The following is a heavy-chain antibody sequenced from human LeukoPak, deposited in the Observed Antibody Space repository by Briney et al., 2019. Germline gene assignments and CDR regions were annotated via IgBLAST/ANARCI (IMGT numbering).Heavy chain of an antibody. CDR3: ARTPREVGTSNNWFDP. CDR1: GVSVSSGSYY. D-gene: IGHD1-26*01. CDR2: IYYSGST. V-gene: IGHV4-61*01. J-gene: IGHJ5*02. Sequence: SETLSLTCTVSGVSVSSGSYYWSWLRQPPGKGLEWIGYIYYSGSTDYNPSLKSRVTISVDTSKNQFSLKLSSVTAADTAVYYCARTPREVGTSNNWFDPWGQGTLVTVSS.